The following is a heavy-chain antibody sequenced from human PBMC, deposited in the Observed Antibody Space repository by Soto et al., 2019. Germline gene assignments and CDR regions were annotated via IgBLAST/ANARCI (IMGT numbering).Heavy chain of an antibody. CDR3: AREDIVVVVAAIHYYGMDV. CDR2: IIPILGIA. D-gene: IGHD2-15*01. J-gene: IGHJ6*02. Sequence: QVQLVQSGAEVKKPGSSVKVSCKASGGTFSSYTISWVRQAPGQGLEWMGRIIPILGIANYAQKFQGRVTITADKSTCTAYMELSSLRSEDTAVYYCAREDIVVVVAAIHYYGMDVWGQGTTVTVSS. CDR1: GGTFSSYT. V-gene: IGHV1-69*08.